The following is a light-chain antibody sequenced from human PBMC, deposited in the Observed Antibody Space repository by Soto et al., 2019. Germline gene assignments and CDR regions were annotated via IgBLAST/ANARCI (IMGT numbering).Light chain of an antibody. CDR2: DDS. CDR3: QVWDSSSDPSYV. Sequence: SYELTQPPSVSVAPGQTARIPCGGTDIGTKSVHWYQQKPGQAPVVVVYDDSDRPSGIPERFSGSNSGSTATLTISRVEAGDEADYYCQVWDSSSDPSYVFGTGTKLAVL. V-gene: IGLV3-21*02. J-gene: IGLJ1*01. CDR1: DIGTKS.